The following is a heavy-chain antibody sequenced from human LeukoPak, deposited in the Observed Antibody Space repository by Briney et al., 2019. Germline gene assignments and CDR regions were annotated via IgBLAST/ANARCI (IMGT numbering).Heavy chain of an antibody. Sequence: KPSETLSLTCTVSGGSISSYYWSWIRQPPGKGLEWIGYIYYSGSTNYNPSLKSRVTMSVDTSQNQFSLRLSSVTAADTAVYYCARRTSSNYVDPWGQGTLVTVSS. CDR1: GGSISSYY. CDR2: IYYSGST. CDR3: ARRTSSNYVDP. V-gene: IGHV4-59*01. J-gene: IGHJ5*02. D-gene: IGHD4-11*01.